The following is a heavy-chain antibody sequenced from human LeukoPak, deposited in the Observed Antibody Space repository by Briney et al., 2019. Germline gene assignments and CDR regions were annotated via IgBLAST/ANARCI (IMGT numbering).Heavy chain of an antibody. D-gene: IGHD3-3*01. V-gene: IGHV1-18*01. Sequence: ASVKVSCKASGYTFTSYGISWVRQAPGQGLEWMGWISAYNGNTNYAQKLQGRVTMTTDTSTSTAYMELGSLRSDDTAVYYCARSIQGQYYDFWSGYYGALGPSNLNGHMDYWGQGTLVTVSS. CDR1: GYTFTSYG. J-gene: IGHJ4*02. CDR3: ARSIQGQYYDFWSGYYGALGPSNLNGHMDY. CDR2: ISAYNGNT.